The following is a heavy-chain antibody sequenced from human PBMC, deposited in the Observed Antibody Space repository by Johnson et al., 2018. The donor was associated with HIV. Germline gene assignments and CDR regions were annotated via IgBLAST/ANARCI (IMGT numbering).Heavy chain of an antibody. D-gene: IGHD3-16*01. CDR2: SRNKPNNYTT. V-gene: IGHV3-72*01. CDR1: GFTFSDHY. J-gene: IGHJ3*02. Sequence: VQLVESGGGVVQPGRSLRLSCAASGFTFSDHYMDWVRQAPGKGLEWVGLSRNKPNNYTTEYAASGKGRFTISRDDSKNSLYLQMNSLKTEDTAVYYCARDGGGAFDIWGQGTMVTVSS. CDR3: ARDGGGAFDI.